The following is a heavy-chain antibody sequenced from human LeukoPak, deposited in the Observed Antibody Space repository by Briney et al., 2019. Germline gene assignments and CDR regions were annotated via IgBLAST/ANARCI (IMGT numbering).Heavy chain of an antibody. Sequence: SETLSLTCTVSGGSISSYYWSWIRQPPGKGLEWIGYIYYSGSTNYNPSLKSRVTISVDTSKNQFSLKLSSVTAADTAVYYCARVLGATPYYCYYMDVWGKGTTVTISS. CDR3: ARVLGATPYYCYYMDV. J-gene: IGHJ6*03. V-gene: IGHV4-59*01. D-gene: IGHD1-26*01. CDR2: IYYSGST. CDR1: GGSISSYY.